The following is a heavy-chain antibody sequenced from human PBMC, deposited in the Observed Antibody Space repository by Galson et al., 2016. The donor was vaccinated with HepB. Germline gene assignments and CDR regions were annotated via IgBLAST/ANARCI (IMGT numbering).Heavy chain of an antibody. CDR3: AGGRPLTLGELLKSYYFYY. CDR2: IIPMIGAT. J-gene: IGHJ4*01. CDR1: GGTFSSHA. V-gene: IGHV1-69*13. D-gene: IGHD3-16*01. Sequence: VKVSCKASGGTFSSHAISWVRQAPGQGPEWMGGIIPMIGATNYAQTFQGRVTITAEESTNTAHMELNSLRSNDTAVDYCAGGRPLTLGELLKSYYFYYWGQGTLVTVSS.